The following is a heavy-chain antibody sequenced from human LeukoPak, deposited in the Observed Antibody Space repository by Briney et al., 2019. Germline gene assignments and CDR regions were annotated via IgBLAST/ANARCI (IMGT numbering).Heavy chain of an antibody. Sequence: SETLSLTCTVSGGSISSYYWSWIRQPAGKGLEWIGRIYTSGSTNYNPSLKSRVTMSVDTSKNQFSLKLSSVTAADTAVYYCARVKYDYVWGSLNMDVWGKGTTVTVSS. J-gene: IGHJ6*03. D-gene: IGHD3-16*01. CDR2: IYTSGST. CDR3: ARVKYDYVWGSLNMDV. V-gene: IGHV4-4*07. CDR1: GGSISSYY.